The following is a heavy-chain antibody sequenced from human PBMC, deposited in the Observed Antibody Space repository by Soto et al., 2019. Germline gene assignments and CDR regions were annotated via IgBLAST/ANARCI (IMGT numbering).Heavy chain of an antibody. Sequence: ASVKVSCKASGYTFTSYAMHWVRQAPGQRLEWMGWINAGNGNTKYSQKFQGRVTITRDTSASTAYMELSSLRSEDTAVYYCARVHSSSWYTYLDYWGQGTLVTVSS. CDR2: INAGNGNT. J-gene: IGHJ4*02. CDR3: ARVHSSSWYTYLDY. V-gene: IGHV1-3*01. CDR1: GYTFTSYA. D-gene: IGHD6-13*01.